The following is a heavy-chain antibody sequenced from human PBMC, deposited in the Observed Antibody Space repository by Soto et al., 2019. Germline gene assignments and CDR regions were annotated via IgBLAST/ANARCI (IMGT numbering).Heavy chain of an antibody. CDR3: AKKGLGSLTTYCNSGDCHYAFDI. V-gene: IGHV3-23*01. Sequence: EVQLLESGGGLVQPGGSLRLSCAASGFTFSNYAMTWVRQARGKGLEWVSTNSGGGDDTFYADSVKGRFTISRDNSRNTVYLQMNSMRAEDTAVYYCAKKGLGSLTTYCNSGDCHYAFDIWGQWTMVTVSS. CDR1: GFTFSNYA. CDR2: NSGGGDDT. D-gene: IGHD2-21*02. J-gene: IGHJ3*02.